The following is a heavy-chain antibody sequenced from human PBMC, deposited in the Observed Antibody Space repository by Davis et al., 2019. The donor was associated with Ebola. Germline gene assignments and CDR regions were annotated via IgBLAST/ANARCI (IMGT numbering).Heavy chain of an antibody. Sequence: GESLKISCAASGFTFSSFAMSWVRQAPGKGLAWVSAISNSGCRTYYADSVKGRFTISRDNSKNTLYLQLNSLRAEDTAQYYCAMRAVGAAGYYQFYYGLDVWGRGTTVTVSS. J-gene: IGHJ6*02. CDR3: AMRAVGAAGYYQFYYGLDV. CDR2: ISNSGCRT. V-gene: IGHV3-23*01. CDR1: GFTFSSFA. D-gene: IGHD1-26*01.